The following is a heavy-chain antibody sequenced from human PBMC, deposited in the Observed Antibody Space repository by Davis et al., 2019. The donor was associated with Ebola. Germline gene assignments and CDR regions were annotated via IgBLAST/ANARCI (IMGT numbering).Heavy chain of an antibody. CDR3: ARGYPSSGYCSGGSCYYNWFDP. CDR1: GYTFTGYY. J-gene: IGHJ5*02. D-gene: IGHD2-15*01. V-gene: IGHV1-2*06. CDR2: INPNSGGT. Sequence: ASVKVSCKASGYTFTGYYMHWVRQAPGQGLEWMGRINPNSGGTNYAQKFQGRVTMTRDTSISTAYMELSRLRSDDTAVYYCARGYPSSGYCSGGSCYYNWFDPWGQGTLVTVSS.